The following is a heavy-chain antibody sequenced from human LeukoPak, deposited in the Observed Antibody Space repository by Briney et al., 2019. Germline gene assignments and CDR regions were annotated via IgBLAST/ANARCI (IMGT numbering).Heavy chain of an antibody. J-gene: IGHJ3*02. CDR2: ISSSGSTI. V-gene: IGHV3-11*01. D-gene: IGHD6-13*01. CDR1: GFTFSDYY. Sequence: GGSLRLSCAASGFTFSDYYMSWIRQAPGKGLEWVSYISSSGSTIYYADSVKGRFTISRDNAKNSLYLQMNSLRAEDTAVYYCARVRSSWQTDAFDIWGQETMVTVSS. CDR3: ARVRSSWQTDAFDI.